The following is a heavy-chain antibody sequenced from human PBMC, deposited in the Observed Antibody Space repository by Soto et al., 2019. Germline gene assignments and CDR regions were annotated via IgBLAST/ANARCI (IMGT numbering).Heavy chain of an antibody. J-gene: IGHJ5*02. CDR3: ASSFDAGFDP. Sequence: QLQLVQSGAEVERPGASVRVSCKAYGYPFSKYGISWIRQAPGQGLEWMGWIKPDNGDTTYAQEFQGTVTMTTDASSNTAYMALRRLRTDDTDVYYCASSFDAGFDPCGQGTLVSVSS. CDR2: IKPDNGDT. V-gene: IGHV1-18*04. CDR1: GYPFSKYG.